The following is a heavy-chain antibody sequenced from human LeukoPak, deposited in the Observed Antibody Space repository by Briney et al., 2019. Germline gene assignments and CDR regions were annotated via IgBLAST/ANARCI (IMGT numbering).Heavy chain of an antibody. CDR2: INGNGGTT. Sequence: GGSLRLSCAASGFTFSSYWMSWVRQAPGKGLEWVSGINGNGGTTYYADSVKGRFTISRDNSKNTLYVQMNSLRAEDTAVYYCAKDYGRGFGELYAYWGQGTLVTVS. V-gene: IGHV3-23*01. CDR1: GFTFSSYW. J-gene: IGHJ4*02. CDR3: AKDYGRGFGELYAY. D-gene: IGHD3-10*01.